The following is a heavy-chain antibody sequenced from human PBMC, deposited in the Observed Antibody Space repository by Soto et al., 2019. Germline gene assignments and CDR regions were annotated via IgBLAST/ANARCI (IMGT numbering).Heavy chain of an antibody. V-gene: IGHV3-21*01. J-gene: IGHJ1*01. CDR3: ARVDSRGGSLQH. CDR2: ISSSSSYI. D-gene: IGHD3-22*01. CDR1: GFTFSSYS. Sequence: GGSLRLSCAASGFTFSSYSMNWVRRAPGKGLEWVSSISSSSSYIYYADSVKGRFTISRDNAKNSLYLQMNSLRAEDTAVYYCARVDSRGGSLQHWGQGTLVTVSS.